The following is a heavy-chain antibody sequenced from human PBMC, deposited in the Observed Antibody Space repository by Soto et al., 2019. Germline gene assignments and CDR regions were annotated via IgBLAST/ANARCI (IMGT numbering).Heavy chain of an antibody. CDR2: IYYSGST. Sequence: SETLSLTCIVSGGSVSSVTYYWSWIRQPPGKGLEWIGYIYYSGSTNYNPSLKSRVTISVDTSKNQFSLKLTSVTAADAALYYCARDFFDSSDYTTNWFDPWGQGTLVTVSS. CDR1: GGSVSSVTYY. D-gene: IGHD3-22*01. J-gene: IGHJ5*02. V-gene: IGHV4-61*01. CDR3: ARDFFDSSDYTTNWFDP.